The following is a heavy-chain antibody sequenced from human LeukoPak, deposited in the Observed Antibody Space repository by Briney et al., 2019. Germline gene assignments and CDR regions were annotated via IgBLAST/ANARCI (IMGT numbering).Heavy chain of an antibody. V-gene: IGHV4-39*01. J-gene: IGHJ3*02. CDR3: ARSGSLSDDYVWGSYRAFDI. D-gene: IGHD3-16*02. CDR1: GGSISSSSYY. Sequence: SETLSLTCTVSGGSISSSSYYWGWIRQPPGKGLERIGSIYYSGSTYYNPSLKSRVTISVDTSKNQFSLKLSSVTAADTAVYYCARSGSLSDDYVWGSYRAFDIWGQGTMVTVSS. CDR2: IYYSGST.